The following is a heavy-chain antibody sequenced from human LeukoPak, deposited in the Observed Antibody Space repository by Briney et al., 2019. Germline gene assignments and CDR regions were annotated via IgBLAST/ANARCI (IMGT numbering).Heavy chain of an antibody. V-gene: IGHV3-30*04. D-gene: IGHD3-10*01. CDR3: AKDIRPYGSGIDY. CDR2: ISYDGSNK. CDR1: GFTFTNYA. Sequence: PGGSLRLSCAASGFTFTNYAMNWVRQAPGKGLEWVAVISYDGSNKYYADSVKGRFTISRDNSKNTLYLQMNSLRAEDMAVYYCAKDIRPYGSGIDYWGQGTLVTVSS. J-gene: IGHJ4*02.